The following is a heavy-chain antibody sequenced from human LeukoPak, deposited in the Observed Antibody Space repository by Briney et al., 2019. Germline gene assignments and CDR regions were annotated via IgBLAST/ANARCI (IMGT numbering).Heavy chain of an antibody. J-gene: IGHJ5*02. CDR2: ISFDGNDQ. CDR3: AKVFVLMRGTPENWFDP. D-gene: IGHD1-14*01. Sequence: AGGSLRLSCEASGFTFSNYAMHWVRQAPGKGLEWVAVISFDGNDQYYADSVRGRFTISRDNSENTLYLQMSSLRVEDMAVYFCAKVFVLMRGTPENWFDPWGQGTLVTVSS. V-gene: IGHV3-30*18. CDR1: GFTFSNYA.